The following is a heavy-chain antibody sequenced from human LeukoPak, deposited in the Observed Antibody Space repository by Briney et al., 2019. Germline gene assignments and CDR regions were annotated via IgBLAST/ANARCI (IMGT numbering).Heavy chain of an antibody. CDR2: ISGSGGST. CDR1: GFTFSSYA. CDR3: ATELRYFDWLPYYFDY. J-gene: IGHJ4*02. Sequence: GGSLRLSCAASGFTFSSYAMSWVRHAPGKGLEWVSAISGSGGSTYYADSVKGRFTISRDNSKNTLYLQMNSLRAEDTAVYYCATELRYFDWLPYYFDYWGQGTLVTVSS. D-gene: IGHD3-9*01. V-gene: IGHV3-23*01.